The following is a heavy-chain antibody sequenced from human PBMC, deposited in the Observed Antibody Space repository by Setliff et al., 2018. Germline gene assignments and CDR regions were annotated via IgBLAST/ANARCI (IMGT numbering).Heavy chain of an antibody. Sequence: SVKVSCKASGGTFSSYAISWVRQAPGQGLEWMGRISPIFGTANYAQKFQGRVTITADKSTSTAYMELSSLRSEDTAVYYCARGRHPPWSGYPYYYMDVWGKGTTGTVS. CDR2: ISPIFGTA. CDR1: GGTFSSYA. D-gene: IGHD3-3*01. J-gene: IGHJ6*03. V-gene: IGHV1-69*06. CDR3: ARGRHPPWSGYPYYYMDV.